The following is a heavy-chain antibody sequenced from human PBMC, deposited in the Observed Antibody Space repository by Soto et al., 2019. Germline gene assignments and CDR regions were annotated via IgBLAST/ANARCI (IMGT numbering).Heavy chain of an antibody. CDR3: ARTRITIFGVVPYYYGMDV. CDR2: IIPIFGTA. J-gene: IGHJ6*02. Sequence: SVKVSCKASGGTFSSYAISWVRQAPGQGLEWMGGIIPIFGTANYAQKFQGRVTITADESTSTAYMELSSLRSEDTAVYYCARTRITIFGVVPYYYGMDVWGQGTTVTGSS. D-gene: IGHD3-3*01. V-gene: IGHV1-69*13. CDR1: GGTFSSYA.